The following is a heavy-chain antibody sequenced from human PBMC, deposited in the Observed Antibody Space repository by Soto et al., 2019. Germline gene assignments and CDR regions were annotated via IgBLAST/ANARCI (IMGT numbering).Heavy chain of an antibody. CDR1: GYSFNTYW. J-gene: IGHJ5*02. Sequence: GESLKISCKGSGYSFNTYWIAWVRQMPGKGLEWMGIIYPGDSDTRYNPSFQGQVTISADKSINTAYLQWDSLKASDTAIYFCVRKNTGYSRFDPWGQGTLVTVSS. CDR2: IYPGDSDT. D-gene: IGHD3-9*01. CDR3: VRKNTGYSRFDP. V-gene: IGHV5-51*01.